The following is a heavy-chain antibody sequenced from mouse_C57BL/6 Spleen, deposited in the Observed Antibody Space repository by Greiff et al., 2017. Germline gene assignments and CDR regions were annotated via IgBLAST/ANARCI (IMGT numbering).Heavy chain of an antibody. D-gene: IGHD1-3*01. CDR1: GYTFTSYW. Sequence: VQLQQPGAELVKPGASVTMSCKASGYTFTSYWITWVKQRPGQGLEWIGDIYPGSGSTNYTEKFKSKATLTVDTSSSTAYMQLSSLTSEDSAVYYCAREVDGAMDYWGQGTSVTVSS. CDR3: AREVDGAMDY. J-gene: IGHJ4*01. CDR2: IYPGSGST. V-gene: IGHV1-55*01.